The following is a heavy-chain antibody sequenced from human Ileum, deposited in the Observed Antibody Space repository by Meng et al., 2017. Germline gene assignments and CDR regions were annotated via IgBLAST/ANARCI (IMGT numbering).Heavy chain of an antibody. D-gene: IGHD1-26*01. Sequence: VQLQQWGSCRLQPSETLSLTCGFYGGSFSGYYWSWIRQPPGKGLEWIGEIDHSGGTNYNPSLKNRVTISVDTSNNRFSLKLSSVKAADTALYFCARRVGATPYAYNWLDPWGQGTLVTVSS. CDR2: IDHSGGT. J-gene: IGHJ5*02. CDR3: ARRVGATPYAYNWLDP. V-gene: IGHV4-34*01. CDR1: GGSFSGYY.